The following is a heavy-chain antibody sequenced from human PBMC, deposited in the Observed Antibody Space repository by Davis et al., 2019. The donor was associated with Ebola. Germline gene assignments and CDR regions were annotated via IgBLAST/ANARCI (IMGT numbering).Heavy chain of an antibody. D-gene: IGHD2-15*01. CDR2: IYYSGST. CDR1: GGSISSSSYY. J-gene: IGHJ5*02. CDR3: ARGRIGCSGGSCFNWFDP. Sequence: MPSETLSLTCTVSGGSISSSSYYWGWIRQPPGKGLEWIGSIYYSGSTYYNPSLKSRVTISVGTSKNQFSLKLSSVTAADTAVYYCARGRIGCSGGSCFNWFDPWGQGTLVTVSS. V-gene: IGHV4-39*07.